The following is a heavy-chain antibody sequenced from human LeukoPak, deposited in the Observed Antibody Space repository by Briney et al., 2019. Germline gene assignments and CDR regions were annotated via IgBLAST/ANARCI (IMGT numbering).Heavy chain of an antibody. J-gene: IGHJ4*02. Sequence: ASVKVSCKVSGYTFTDYYMHWVQQAPGKGLEWMGLVDPEDGETIYAEKFQGRVTITADTSTDTAYMELSSLRSEDTAVYYCARLGGWYRYYFDYWGQGTLVTVSS. CDR3: ARLGGWYRYYFDY. V-gene: IGHV1-69-2*01. CDR2: VDPEDGET. CDR1: GYTFTDYY. D-gene: IGHD6-19*01.